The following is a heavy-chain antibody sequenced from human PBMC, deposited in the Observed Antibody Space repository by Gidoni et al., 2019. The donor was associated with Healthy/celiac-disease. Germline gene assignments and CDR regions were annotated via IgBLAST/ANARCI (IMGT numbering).Heavy chain of an antibody. D-gene: IGHD2-2*01. CDR1: GFSFPITW. V-gene: IGHV3-74*03. CDR3: ARDWYHAIDY. J-gene: IGHJ4*02. Sequence: EVLLVESGGGLVQPGGSLRLPRAAAGFSFPITWMHSVRQVPGKGLVWAAPIEAGETTTMYTNSVKGRFTNSRDDAKNTLYLQMNNLRVEDTAVYYCARDWYHAIDYWGQGTSVTVSS. CDR2: IEAGETTT.